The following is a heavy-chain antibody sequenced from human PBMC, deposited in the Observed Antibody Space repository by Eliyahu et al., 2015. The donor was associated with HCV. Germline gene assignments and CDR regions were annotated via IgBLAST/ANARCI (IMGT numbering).Heavy chain of an antibody. CDR1: GFTFSSYA. V-gene: IGHV3-23*01. D-gene: IGHD3-10*01. J-gene: IGHJ6*04. CDR3: AKDSRVVLLWFRDLLYYGMDV. CDR2: IRGXGGST. Sequence: EVQLLESGGGLVQPGGSLRLSCAASGFTFSSYAMXWVRQAPGKGLEWVSDIRGXGGSTYYADSVKGRFTISRDNSKNTLYLQMNSLRAEDTAVYYYAKDSRVVLLWFRDLLYYGMDVWGKGTTVTVSS.